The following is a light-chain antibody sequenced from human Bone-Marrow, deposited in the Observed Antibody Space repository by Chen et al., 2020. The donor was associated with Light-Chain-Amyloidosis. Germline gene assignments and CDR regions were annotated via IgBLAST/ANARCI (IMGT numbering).Light chain of an antibody. CDR3: QQYYSTLT. CDR2: WAS. J-gene: IGKJ4*01. Sequence: DIVMTQSPDSLAVSLGARPTINCKSSQSVLYSSNNKNYLAWYQQKPGQPPKLLIYWASTRESGVPDRFSGSGSGTDFTLTISSLQAEDVAVYYCQQYYSTLTFGGGTKVEIK. V-gene: IGKV4-1*01. CDR1: QSVLYSSNNKNY.